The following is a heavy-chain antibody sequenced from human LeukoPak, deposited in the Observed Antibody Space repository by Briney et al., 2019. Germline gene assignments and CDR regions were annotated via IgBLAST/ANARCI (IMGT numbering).Heavy chain of an antibody. CDR2: IYHSGST. CDR1: GYSISSGYY. Sequence: SETLSLTCTVSGYSISSGYYWGWIRQPPGKGLEWIGSIYHSGSTYYNPSLKSRVTISVDTSKNQFSLKLSSVTAADTAVYYCARMGYSDYYFDYWGQGTLVTVSS. D-gene: IGHD5-12*01. V-gene: IGHV4-38-2*02. CDR3: ARMGYSDYYFDY. J-gene: IGHJ4*02.